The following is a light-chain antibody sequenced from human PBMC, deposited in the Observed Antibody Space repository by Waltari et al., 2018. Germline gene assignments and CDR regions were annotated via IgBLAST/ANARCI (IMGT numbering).Light chain of an antibody. V-gene: IGLV1-47*01. Sequence: QSVLTQPPSASGTPGQRVTISCSGSSSNIGSNYVYWYQQLPGTAPTLLIYRNNPRPSGVPDRFSGSKTGASASLAIRGLRSEDGADYYCAAWDDSLSGWVFGGGTKLTVL. CDR3: AAWDDSLSGWV. J-gene: IGLJ3*02. CDR2: RNN. CDR1: SSNIGSNY.